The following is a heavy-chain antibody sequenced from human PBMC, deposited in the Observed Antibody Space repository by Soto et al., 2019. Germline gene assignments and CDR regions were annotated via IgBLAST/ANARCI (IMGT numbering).Heavy chain of an antibody. D-gene: IGHD4-17*01. CDR2: IRSKANSYAT. V-gene: IGHV3-73*01. CDR3: TRHPTTVTMFDY. CDR1: GFTFSGSA. Sequence: GGSLRLSCAASGFTFSGSAMHWVRQASGKGLEWVGRIRSKANSYATAYAASVKGRFTISRDDSKNTAYLQMNSLKTEDTAVYYCTRHPTTVTMFDYWGQGTLVTVSS. J-gene: IGHJ4*02.